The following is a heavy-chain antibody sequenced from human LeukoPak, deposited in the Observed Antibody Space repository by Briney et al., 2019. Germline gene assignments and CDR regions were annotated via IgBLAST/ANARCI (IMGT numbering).Heavy chain of an antibody. CDR2: ISSSGSTI. CDR3: AKDSGYYDSSGSFDAFDI. D-gene: IGHD3-22*01. CDR1: GFTFSDYY. V-gene: IGHV3-11*01. J-gene: IGHJ3*02. Sequence: PGGSLRLSCAASGFTFSDYYMSWIRQAPGKGLEWVSYISSSGSTIYYADSVKGRFTISRDNAKNSLYLQMNSLRAEDTALYYCAKDSGYYDSSGSFDAFDIWGQGTMVTVSS.